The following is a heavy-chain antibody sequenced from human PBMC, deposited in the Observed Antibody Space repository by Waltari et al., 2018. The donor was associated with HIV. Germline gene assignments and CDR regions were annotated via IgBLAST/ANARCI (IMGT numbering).Heavy chain of an antibody. V-gene: IGHV4-59*01. J-gene: IGHJ5*02. D-gene: IGHD1-7*01. Sequence: QVQLQESGPGLVKPSETLSLTCTVSGGSISNYYWSWIRQSPGKGLEWIGYIYYSGSTNYNPSLKSRVTISVDTSKNQFSLKRSSVTAADTAVYYWARGITGTIWWFDPWGQGTLVTVSS. CDR1: GGSISNYY. CDR3: ARGITGTIWWFDP. CDR2: IYYSGST.